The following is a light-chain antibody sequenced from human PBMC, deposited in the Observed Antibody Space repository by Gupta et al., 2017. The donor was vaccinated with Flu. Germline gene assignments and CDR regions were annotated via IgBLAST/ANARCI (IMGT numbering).Light chain of an antibody. J-gene: IGKJ1*01. CDR3: QQEDSTSRT. Sequence: DIVMTQSPDSLAVSLGERATINCKSSQSGLYSSNNKNYLAWYQQKPGQPPKLLIYWASTRESGVPDRFSGSGSGTDFTLTISSLQAEDVAVYYCQQEDSTSRTFGQGTKVEIK. CDR2: WAS. CDR1: QSGLYSSNNKNY. V-gene: IGKV4-1*01.